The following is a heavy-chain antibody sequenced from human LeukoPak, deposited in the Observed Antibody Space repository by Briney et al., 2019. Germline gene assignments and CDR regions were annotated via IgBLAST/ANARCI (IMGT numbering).Heavy chain of an antibody. Sequence: SETLSLTCTVSGGSISSYYWSWIRQPAGKGLEWIGRIYTSGSTYPNPSLKSRVTMSVDTSRNQFSLKLSSVTAADTAVYYCARDAIGYCSSTTCHYYFDYWGQGTLVTVSS. CDR1: GGSISSYY. D-gene: IGHD2-2*01. CDR2: IYTSGST. CDR3: ARDAIGYCSSTTCHYYFDY. V-gene: IGHV4-4*07. J-gene: IGHJ4*02.